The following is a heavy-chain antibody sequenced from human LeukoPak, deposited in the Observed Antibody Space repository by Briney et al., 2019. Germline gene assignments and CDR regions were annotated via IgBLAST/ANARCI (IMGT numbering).Heavy chain of an antibody. J-gene: IGHJ5*02. V-gene: IGHV3-48*01. Sequence: GGSLRLSCAASGFIFSSYSMNWVRQAPGKGLEWVSYISTSSSTIYYADSVKGRFTISRDNAKNSLYLQMNSLRAEDTAVYSCARGADGVSSNSRGWFDPWGQGTLVTVSS. CDR3: ARGADGVSSNSRGWFDP. CDR1: GFIFSSYS. CDR2: ISTSSSTI. D-gene: IGHD2-15*01.